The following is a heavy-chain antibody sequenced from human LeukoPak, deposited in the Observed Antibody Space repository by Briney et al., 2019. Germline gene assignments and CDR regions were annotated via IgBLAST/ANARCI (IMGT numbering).Heavy chain of an antibody. CDR3: ARTTEEYYGSGKFRKYYSYYYYMDV. CDR1: GGSISSSSFY. V-gene: IGHV4-39*07. J-gene: IGHJ6*03. Sequence: PSETLSLTCTVSGGSISSSSFYWGWIRQPPGKGLECIGSIYYSGRTYYNPSLKSRVTISVDTSKNQFSLKLNSVTAADTAVYYCARTTEEYYGSGKFRKYYSYYYYMDVWGKGTTVTVSS. D-gene: IGHD3-10*01. CDR2: IYYSGRT.